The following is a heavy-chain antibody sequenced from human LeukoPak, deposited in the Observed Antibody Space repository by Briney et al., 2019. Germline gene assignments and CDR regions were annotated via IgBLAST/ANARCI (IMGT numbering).Heavy chain of an antibody. D-gene: IGHD6-19*01. J-gene: IGHJ6*03. V-gene: IGHV4-34*01. CDR1: GGSFSGYY. CDR2: INHSGST. CDR3: AREAVANYYYYYMDV. Sequence: SETLSLTCAVYGGSFSGYYWTWIRQTPGKGLEWIGEINHSGSTKYNSSLKSRVTISVDTSKNQFSLQLNSVTPEDTAVYYCAREAVANYYYYYMDVWGKGTTVTISS.